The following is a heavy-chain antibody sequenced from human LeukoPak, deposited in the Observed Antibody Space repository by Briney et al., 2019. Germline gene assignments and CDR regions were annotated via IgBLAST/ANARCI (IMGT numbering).Heavy chain of an antibody. V-gene: IGHV3-43D*03. Sequence: QPGGSLRLSCAASGFTFDDYAMHWVRQAPGKGLEWVSLITWDGHRTYYAVSVKGRFTIPRDNTRNSLYLQMNGLRAEDTALYYCAKGPYSSGWAGKAHYFFYMDVWGKGTTVTVSS. D-gene: IGHD6-19*01. CDR2: ITWDGHRT. J-gene: IGHJ6*03. CDR3: AKGPYSSGWAGKAHYFFYMDV. CDR1: GFTFDDYA.